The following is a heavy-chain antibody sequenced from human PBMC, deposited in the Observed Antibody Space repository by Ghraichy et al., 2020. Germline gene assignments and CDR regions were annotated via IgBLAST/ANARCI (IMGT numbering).Heavy chain of an antibody. CDR2: IKQDGSET. D-gene: IGHD3-10*01. CDR1: GFTFNTYG. J-gene: IGHJ1*01. V-gene: IGHV3-7*01. Sequence: GGSLRLSCAASGFTFNTYGMNWVRQAPGKGLEWVANIKQDGSETYYVDSVKGRFTVSRDNAKNLLYLQMNSLRAEDTAVYYCARVGYYCSVPSGYWGQGTLVTVSS. CDR3: ARVGYYCSVPSGY.